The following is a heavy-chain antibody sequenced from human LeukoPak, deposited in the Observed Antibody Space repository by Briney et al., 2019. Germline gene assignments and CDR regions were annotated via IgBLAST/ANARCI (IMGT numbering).Heavy chain of an antibody. CDR3: ARERPIAAAFDY. Sequence: PGGSLRLSCAASGFTFRAYTMNWVRQAPGKGLEWVSSISSSSSYIYYADSVKGRFTISRDNAKNSLYLQMNSLRAEDTAVYYCARERPIAAAFDYWGQGTLVTVSS. CDR2: ISSSSSYI. J-gene: IGHJ4*02. D-gene: IGHD6-13*01. CDR1: GFTFRAYT. V-gene: IGHV3-21*01.